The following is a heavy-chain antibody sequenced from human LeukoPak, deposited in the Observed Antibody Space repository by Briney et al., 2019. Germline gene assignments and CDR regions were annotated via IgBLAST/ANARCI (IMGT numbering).Heavy chain of an antibody. J-gene: IGHJ4*02. CDR1: GFTFSTYW. V-gene: IGHV3-74*01. D-gene: IGHD2-21*02. Sequence: GESLRLSCAASGFTFSTYWMYWVRQAPGKGLVWVAHINRDGGSTSYADSVKGRFTISRDNAKSTLYLQMNSLRADDTAVYYCARVYCAGDCYSGGFDYWGQGTLVTVSS. CDR3: ARVYCAGDCYSGGFDY. CDR2: INRDGGST.